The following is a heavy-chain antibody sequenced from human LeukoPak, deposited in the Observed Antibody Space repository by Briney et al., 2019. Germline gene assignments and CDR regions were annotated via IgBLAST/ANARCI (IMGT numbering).Heavy chain of an antibody. D-gene: IGHD6-19*01. V-gene: IGHV1-2*02. CDR2: INPNSGGT. CDR3: ARDLYGQWLVQGGY. J-gene: IGHJ4*02. CDR1: GYTFTGYY. Sequence: ASVKVSCKASGYTFTGYYMHWVRQAPGQGLEWMGWINPNSGGTNYAQKFRGRVTMTRDTSISTAYMELSRLKSDDTAVYYCARDLYGQWLVQGGYWGQGTLVTVSS.